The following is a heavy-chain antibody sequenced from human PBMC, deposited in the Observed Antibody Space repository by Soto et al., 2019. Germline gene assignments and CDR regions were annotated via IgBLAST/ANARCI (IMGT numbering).Heavy chain of an antibody. D-gene: IGHD6-13*01. J-gene: IGHJ6*02. CDR1: GFTFSSYD. CDR2: MSGSGGST. CDR3: AKASDGSSWYHNYYGMDV. Sequence: GGSLRLSCAASGFTFSSYDMSWVRQAPGKGLEWVSAMSGSGGSTYYADSVKGRFTISRDNSKNTLYLQMNHLRAEDTAVYYFAKASDGSSWYHNYYGMDVWGQGTTVTVSS. V-gene: IGHV3-23*01.